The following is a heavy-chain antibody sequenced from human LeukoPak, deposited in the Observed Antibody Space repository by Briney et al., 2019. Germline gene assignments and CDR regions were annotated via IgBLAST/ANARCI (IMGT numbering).Heavy chain of an antibody. CDR1: GFTFSSYA. CDR3: AKFGLVAGREDY. Sequence: GGPLRLSCAASGFTFSSYAMSWVRQAPGKGLEWVSAISGSGGSTYYADSVKGRFTISRDNSKITLYLQMNSLRAEDTAVYYCAKFGLVAGREDYWGQGTLVTVSS. J-gene: IGHJ4*02. CDR2: ISGSGGST. V-gene: IGHV3-23*01. D-gene: IGHD6-19*01.